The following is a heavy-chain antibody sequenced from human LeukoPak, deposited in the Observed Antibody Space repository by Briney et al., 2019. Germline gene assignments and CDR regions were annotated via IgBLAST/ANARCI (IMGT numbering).Heavy chain of an antibody. CDR2: ISHSGGT. J-gene: IGHJ3*02. CDR1: GGSISSGDYY. CDR3: ASSLRFLEWFPDAFDI. D-gene: IGHD3-3*01. Sequence: SQTLSLTCTVSGGSISSGDYYWSWIRQPPGQGLEWIAYISHSGGTYYNPSLKSRATISLDTSRNQFSLKLIFVTAADTAVYYCASSLRFLEWFPDAFDIWGQGTMVTVSS. V-gene: IGHV4-30-4*01.